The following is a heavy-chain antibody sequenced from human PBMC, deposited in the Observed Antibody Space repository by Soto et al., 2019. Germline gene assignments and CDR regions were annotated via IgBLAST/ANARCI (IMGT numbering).Heavy chain of an antibody. D-gene: IGHD5-18*01. V-gene: IGHV3-48*02. J-gene: IGHJ4*02. Sequence: EVQLVESGGGLVQPGGSLRLSCAASGFTFSSYSMNWVRQAPGKGLEWVSVISSSSSTIYYAHTVKGRFTISRDNAKNSLYLQMKRLRDEDTAVYYCARDVVHIYGPNDYWVQRTQVTV. CDR3: ARDVVHIYGPNDY. CDR2: ISSSSSTI. CDR1: GFTFSSYS.